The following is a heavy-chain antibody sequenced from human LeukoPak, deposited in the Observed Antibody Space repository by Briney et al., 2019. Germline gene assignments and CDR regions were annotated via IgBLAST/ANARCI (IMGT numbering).Heavy chain of an antibody. J-gene: IGHJ6*02. CDR2: IYYSGST. CDR3: ARAGLRYRTYGMDV. V-gene: IGHV4-59*12. D-gene: IGHD3-9*01. CDR1: GGSISSYY. Sequence: SETLSLTCTVSGGSISSYYWSWIRRPPGKGLEWIGYIYYSGSTKYNPSLKSRVTISVDTSKNQFSLKLSSVTAADTAVYYCARAGLRYRTYGMDVWGQGTTVTVSS.